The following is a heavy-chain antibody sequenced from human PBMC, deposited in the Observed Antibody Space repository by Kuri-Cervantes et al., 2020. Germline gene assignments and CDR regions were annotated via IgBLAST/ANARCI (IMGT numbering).Heavy chain of an antibody. CDR3: ATGYEIVAAGPDDAFDI. CDR2: FDPEDGET. Sequence: ASVKVSCKVSGYTLTELSMHWVRQAPGKGLEWMGGFDPEDGETIYAQKFQGRVTMTEDTSTDTAYMELSSLRSEDTAVYYCATGYEIVAAGPDDAFDIWGQGTMVTVSS. D-gene: IGHD6-13*01. J-gene: IGHJ3*02. V-gene: IGHV1-24*01. CDR1: GYTLTELS.